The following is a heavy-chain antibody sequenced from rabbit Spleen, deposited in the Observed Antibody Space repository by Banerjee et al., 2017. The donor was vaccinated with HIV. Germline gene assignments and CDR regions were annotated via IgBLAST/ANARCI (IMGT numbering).Heavy chain of an antibody. CDR3: ARDLDGVIGWNFGW. J-gene: IGHJ3*01. CDR2: IDSDSSGFT. CDR1: GVTFSISSY. V-gene: IGHV1S45*01. D-gene: IGHD4-1*01. Sequence: QEQLVESGGDLVKPGASLTLTCTASGVTFSISSYMCWVRQAPGKGLEWIACIDSDSSGFTYFATWAKGRFTISKTSSTTVTLQMTSLTAADTATYFCARDLDGVIGWNFGWWGQGTLVTVS.